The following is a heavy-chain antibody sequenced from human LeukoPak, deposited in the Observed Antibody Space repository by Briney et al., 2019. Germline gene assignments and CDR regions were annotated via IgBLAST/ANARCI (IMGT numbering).Heavy chain of an antibody. D-gene: IGHD3-22*01. CDR1: GGTFSSYA. J-gene: IGHJ4*02. CDR3: ARNSLGYYYDRGDF. CDR2: IIPIFGSA. V-gene: IGHV1-69*13. Sequence: SVKVSCKASGGTFSSYAINWVRQAPGQGLEWMGGIIPIFGSANYAQKFQGRVTITADESTSTAYMELSSLRSEDTAVYFCARNSLGYYYDRGDFWGQGTLVTVSS.